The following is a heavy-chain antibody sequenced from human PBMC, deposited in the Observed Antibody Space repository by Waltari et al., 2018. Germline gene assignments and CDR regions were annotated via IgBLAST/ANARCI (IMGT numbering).Heavy chain of an antibody. J-gene: IGHJ5*02. Sequence: EEQLVDSGGGLVQPGGSLRLYSAASGFTFSSYWLHCVRQTPGKELVWVSRINNDGSDTTYADYVKGRFTISRDNARNKLYLQMNSLRAEDTAVYYCARDRPHNWFDPWGQGILVTVYS. CDR3: ARDRPHNWFDP. V-gene: IGHV3-74*01. CDR2: INNDGSDT. D-gene: IGHD6-6*01. CDR1: GFTFSSYW.